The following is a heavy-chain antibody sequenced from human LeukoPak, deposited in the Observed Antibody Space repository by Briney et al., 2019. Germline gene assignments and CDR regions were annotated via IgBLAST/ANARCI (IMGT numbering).Heavy chain of an antibody. Sequence: ASVKVSCKASGYTFTSYAMNWVRQAPGQGLEWMGWINSNTGNPTYAQGFTGRFVFSLDTSVSTAYLQISSLKAEDTAVYYCARFVPIAEGYVWGSYRYFFGPDRLDYWGQGTLVTVSS. J-gene: IGHJ4*02. CDR2: INSNTGNP. V-gene: IGHV7-4-1*02. D-gene: IGHD3-16*02. CDR3: ARFVPIAEGYVWGSYRYFFGPDRLDY. CDR1: GYTFTSYA.